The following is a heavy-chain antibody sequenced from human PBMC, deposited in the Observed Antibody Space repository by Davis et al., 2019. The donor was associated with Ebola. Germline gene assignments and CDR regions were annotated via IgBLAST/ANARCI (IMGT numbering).Heavy chain of an antibody. Sequence: MPSETLSLTCAVYGGSFSSYYWSWIRQHPGKGLEWIGYTYYSGSTYYNPSLKSRVTISVDTSKNQFSLKLSSVTAADTAVYYCARARIAARPYFDYWGQGTLVTVSS. CDR1: GGSFSSYY. V-gene: IGHV4-31*11. J-gene: IGHJ4*02. CDR3: ARARIAARPYFDY. CDR2: TYYSGST. D-gene: IGHD6-6*01.